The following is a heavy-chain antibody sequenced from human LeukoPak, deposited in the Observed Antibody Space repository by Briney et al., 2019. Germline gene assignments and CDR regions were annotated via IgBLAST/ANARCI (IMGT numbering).Heavy chain of an antibody. CDR2: ISYDGSNK. J-gene: IGHJ3*02. CDR1: GFTFSSYA. V-gene: IGHV3-30-3*02. D-gene: IGHD3-22*01. Sequence: GGSLRLSCAASGFTFSSYAMHWVRQAPGKGLEWVAVISYDGSNKYYADSVKGRFTISRDNSKNTLYLQMNSLRAEDTAVYYCAKSKRSYYDSSGYYYVDAFDIWGQGTMVTVSS. CDR3: AKSKRSYYDSSGYYYVDAFDI.